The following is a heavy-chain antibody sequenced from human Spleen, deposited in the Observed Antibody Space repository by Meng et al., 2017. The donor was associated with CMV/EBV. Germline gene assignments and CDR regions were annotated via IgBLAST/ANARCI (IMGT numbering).Heavy chain of an antibody. CDR2: IYYSGST. CDR3: ARGGTYYYGSGSYYNFDY. Sequence: SETLSLTCTVSGGSISSYYWSWIRQPPGKGLEWIGYIYYSGSTNCNPSLKSRVTISVDTSKNQFSLKLSSVTAADTAVYYCARGGTYYYGSGSYYNFDYWGQGTLVTVSS. D-gene: IGHD3-10*01. V-gene: IGHV4-59*01. CDR1: GGSISSYY. J-gene: IGHJ4*02.